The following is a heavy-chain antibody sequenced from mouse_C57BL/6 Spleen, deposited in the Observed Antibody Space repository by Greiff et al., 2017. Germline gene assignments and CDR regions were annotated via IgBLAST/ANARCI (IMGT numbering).Heavy chain of an antibody. Sequence: QVQLQQSGAELVKPGASVKISCKASGYAFSSYWLNWVKQRPGKGLEWIGQIYPGDGDTNYNGKFKGKATLTADKSSSTAYMQLRSLTSEDSAVYFCARGDYGKGYYARDYWGQVTSVTASS. J-gene: IGHJ4*01. CDR2: IYPGDGDT. V-gene: IGHV1-80*01. CDR1: GYAFSSYW. CDR3: ARGDYGKGYYARDY. D-gene: IGHD1-1*01.